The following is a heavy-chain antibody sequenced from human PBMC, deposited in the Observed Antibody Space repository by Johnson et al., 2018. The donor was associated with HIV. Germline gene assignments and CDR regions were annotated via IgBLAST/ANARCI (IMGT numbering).Heavy chain of an antibody. CDR1: GFTFSSYW. J-gene: IGHJ3*02. D-gene: IGHD6-13*01. CDR2: IKQDGSEK. V-gene: IGHV3-7*01. Sequence: VQLVESGGGLVQPGGSLRLSCAASGFTFSSYWMSWVRQAPGKGLEWVANIKQDGSEKYYVDSVKGRFTISRDNSRDTVHLQMNSLRSEDTAVYYCASRGREIVAAGILGAFDIWGQGTMVTVSS. CDR3: ASRGREIVAAGILGAFDI.